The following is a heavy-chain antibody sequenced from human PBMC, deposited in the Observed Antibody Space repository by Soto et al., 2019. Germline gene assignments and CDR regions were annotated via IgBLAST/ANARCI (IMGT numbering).Heavy chain of an antibody. CDR2: IYYRGST. CDR1: GGSISSGDYY. J-gene: IGHJ4*01. D-gene: IGHD6-25*01. Sequence: QVQLQESGPGLVKPSQTLSLTCTVSGGSISSGDYYWSWIRQPPGKGLEWTGYIYYRGSTYYNPSLKSRVTRSVDTSKNHFSLKLSSVTAAHTAVYYCARDCDACESGIDYWGHGTLVTVSS. V-gene: IGHV4-30-4*01. CDR3: ARDCDACESGIDY.